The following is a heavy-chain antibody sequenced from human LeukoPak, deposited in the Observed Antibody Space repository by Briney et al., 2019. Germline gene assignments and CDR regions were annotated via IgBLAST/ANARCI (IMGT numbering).Heavy chain of an antibody. CDR1: GFTFSGYG. D-gene: IGHD2-15*01. J-gene: IGHJ6*02. V-gene: IGHV3-30*03. CDR3: VTVSLEIVVVVAALGGMDV. CDR2: ISFDGSNK. Sequence: GGSLRLSCAASGFTFSGYGMHRVRQAPGKGLEWVAVISFDGSNKYYADSVKGRFTISRDNSRNTLYLQMNSLRDEDTAVYYCVTVSLEIVVVVAALGGMDVWGQGTTVTVP.